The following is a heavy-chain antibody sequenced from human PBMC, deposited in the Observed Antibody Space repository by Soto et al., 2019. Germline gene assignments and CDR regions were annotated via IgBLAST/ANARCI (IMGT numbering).Heavy chain of an antibody. CDR1: GFLLSGDGVG. Sequence: QITLKESGPTLVKPTQSLTLTCTVSGFLLSGDGVGVAWIHLPPGKYLEWLALIYWDDDQRYSPSLKTRLTITKDTSKNQVVPTMTNMAPVDTATYYCAHAFGGTSWPNDAVDIWGQGTVVTVSS. CDR2: IYWDDDQ. D-gene: IGHD3-3*02. J-gene: IGHJ3*02. CDR3: AHAFGGTSWPNDAVDI. V-gene: IGHV2-5*02.